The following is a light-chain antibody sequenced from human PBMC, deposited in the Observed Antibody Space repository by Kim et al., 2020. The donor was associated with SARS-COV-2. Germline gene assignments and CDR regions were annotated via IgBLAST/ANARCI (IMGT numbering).Light chain of an antibody. CDR2: GAS. J-gene: IGKJ1*01. CDR3: QQYSASST. CDR1: QSVSSY. V-gene: IGKV3-15*01. Sequence: EIVMTQSPATLSVSPGERATLSCRASQSVSSYLAWYQQKPGKAPRLLIYGASTRATGVPARFSGSGSGSDFTLTISSLQSEDVAVYYCQQYSASSTFGQGTKVEIK.